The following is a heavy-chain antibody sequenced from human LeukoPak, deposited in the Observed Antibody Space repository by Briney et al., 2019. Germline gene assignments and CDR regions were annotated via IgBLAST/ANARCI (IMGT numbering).Heavy chain of an antibody. J-gene: IGHJ4*02. Sequence: SETLSLTCAVYGGSFSGYYWSWIRQPPGKGLEWIGEINHSGSTNYNPSLKSRVTISVDTSKNQFSLKLSSVTAADTAVYYCARHYCSGGSCYLHFDCWGQGTLVTVSS. D-gene: IGHD2-15*01. CDR2: INHSGST. CDR1: GGSFSGYY. CDR3: ARHYCSGGSCYLHFDC. V-gene: IGHV4-34*01.